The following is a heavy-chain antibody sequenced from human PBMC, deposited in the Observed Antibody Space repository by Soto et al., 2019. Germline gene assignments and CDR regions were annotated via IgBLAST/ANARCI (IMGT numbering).Heavy chain of an antibody. CDR3: MNLYSYGSGSYYK. CDR1: GFTFDTYG. CDR2: IRYGGSNT. J-gene: IGHJ4*02. V-gene: IGHV3-33*08. D-gene: IGHD3-10*01. Sequence: GGSLRLSGTTSGFTFDTYGMHWVRQAPGKGLEWVSVIRYGGSNTYYADSVKGRFTISRDNSKNTLYLQMNSLRAEDTAVYYCMNLYSYGSGSYYKWGQGTLVTVSS.